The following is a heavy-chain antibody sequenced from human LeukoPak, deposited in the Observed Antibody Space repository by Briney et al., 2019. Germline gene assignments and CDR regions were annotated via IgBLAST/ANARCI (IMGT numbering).Heavy chain of an antibody. CDR2: IKRDGSDK. CDR3: ARDGGRKEDY. Sequence: GGSLRLSCAASGFTFSSYWMTWVRQAPGKGLEWVANIKRDGSDKYYVDSVKGRFTISRDNAKNSLYQQMNSLRAEDTAVYYCARDGGRKEDYWGQGTLVTVSS. V-gene: IGHV3-7*01. CDR1: GFTFSSYW. J-gene: IGHJ4*02.